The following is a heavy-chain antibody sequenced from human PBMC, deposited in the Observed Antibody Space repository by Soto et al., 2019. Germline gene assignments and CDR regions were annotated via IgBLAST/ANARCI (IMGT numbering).Heavy chain of an antibody. CDR1: GDSVRSRNYY. J-gene: IGHJ3*02. D-gene: IGHD3-3*01. Sequence: QVQLQESGPGLVKPSETLSLTCTVSGDSVRSRNYYWSWIRQAPGTGLEWIGYVYDSVNYNSGRTNYNHSLKTRATISLAASKHQFSLNLTSVTGADTAVYYCARESDFWDDAYMRTFDIWGQGTKVTVSS. CDR2: VYDSVNYNSGRT. V-gene: IGHV4-61*01. CDR3: ARESDFWDDAYMRTFDI.